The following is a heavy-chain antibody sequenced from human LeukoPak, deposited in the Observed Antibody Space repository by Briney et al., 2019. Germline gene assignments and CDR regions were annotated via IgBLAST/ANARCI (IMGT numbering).Heavy chain of an antibody. J-gene: IGHJ5*02. V-gene: IGHV3-66*02. CDR3: AAEGQFHCNSCYPTWTFGP. D-gene: IGHD2/OR15-2a*01. CDR1: GFTVSSSY. Sequence: PGGSLRLSCAASGFTVSSSYMSWVRQAPGKGLEWVSVIYSGGSTYYADSVKGRFTISRDNSKNTLYLQMNSLRAEDTAVYYCAAEGQFHCNSCYPTWTFGPWGQGTLVTVSS. CDR2: IYSGGST.